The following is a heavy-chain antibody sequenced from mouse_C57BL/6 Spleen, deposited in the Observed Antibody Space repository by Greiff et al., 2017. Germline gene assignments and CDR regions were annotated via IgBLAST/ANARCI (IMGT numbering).Heavy chain of an antibody. J-gene: IGHJ2*01. CDR2: IDPSESET. D-gene: IGHD4-1*01. CDR3: AREGTGTDYFDY. V-gene: IGHV1-52*01. Sequence: QVQLQQSGAELVRPGSSVKLSCKASGYTFTSYWMHWVKQRPIQGLEWIGNIDPSESETHYNQKFKDKATLTVDKSSSTAYMQLSSLTSEDSAVYYCAREGTGTDYFDYWGQGTTLTVSS. CDR1: GYTFTSYW.